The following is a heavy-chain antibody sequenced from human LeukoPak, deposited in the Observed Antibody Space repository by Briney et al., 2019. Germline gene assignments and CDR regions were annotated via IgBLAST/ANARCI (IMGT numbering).Heavy chain of an antibody. J-gene: IGHJ6*03. CDR1: GFTFSSYG. CDR3: AKSYGSGSYPNYYYYYMDV. CDR2: IWYDGSNK. D-gene: IGHD3-10*01. V-gene: IGHV3-33*06. Sequence: GGSLRLSCAASGFTFSSYGMHWVRQAPGEGLEWVAVIWYDGSNKYYADSVKGRFTISRDNSKNTLYLQMNSLRAEDTAVYYCAKSYGSGSYPNYYYYYMDVWGKGTTVTVSS.